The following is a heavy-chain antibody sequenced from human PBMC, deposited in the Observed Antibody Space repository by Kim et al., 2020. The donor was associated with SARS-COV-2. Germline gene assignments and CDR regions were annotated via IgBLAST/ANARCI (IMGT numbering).Heavy chain of an antibody. V-gene: IGHV3-7*03. D-gene: IGHD2-15*01. CDR3: AGYTDRWYENH. CDR2: IKQDGSEK. Sequence: GGSLRLSCAASGFSFSSYWMTCVRQAPGKGLEWVANIKQDGSEKNYVDSVKGRFTMSRDNAKNSLYLQMNSLRAEDTAVYYCAGYTDRWYENHWGQGTLVTVSS. J-gene: IGHJ4*02. CDR1: GFSFSSYW.